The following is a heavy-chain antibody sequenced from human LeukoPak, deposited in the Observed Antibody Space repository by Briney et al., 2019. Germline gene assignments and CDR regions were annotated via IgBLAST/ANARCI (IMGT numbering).Heavy chain of an antibody. CDR2: ISWNSGSI. D-gene: IGHD3-22*01. V-gene: IGHV3-9*01. CDR3: ANVDSRGY. CDR1: GFTFDDYA. Sequence: PGGSLRLSCAASGFTFDDYAMHWVRQAPGKGLEWVSGISWNSGSIGYADSVKGRFTISRDNAKNSLYLQMNSLRAEDTALYYCANVDSRGYWGQGTLVTVSS. J-gene: IGHJ4*02.